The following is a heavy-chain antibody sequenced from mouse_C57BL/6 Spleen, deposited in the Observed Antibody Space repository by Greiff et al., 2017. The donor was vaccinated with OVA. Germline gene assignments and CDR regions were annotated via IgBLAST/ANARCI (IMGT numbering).Heavy chain of an antibody. CDR3: TRRYDYDRYFDY. D-gene: IGHD2-4*01. Sequence: VQLQQSGAELVRPGASVTLSCKASGYTFTDYEMHWVKQTPVLGLAWIGAIDPETGGTAYNQKFKGKALLTADKSSSTAYMELRSLTSEDSAVYYCTRRYDYDRYFDYWGQGTTLTVSS. J-gene: IGHJ2*01. CDR2: IDPETGGT. V-gene: IGHV1-15*01. CDR1: GYTFTDYE.